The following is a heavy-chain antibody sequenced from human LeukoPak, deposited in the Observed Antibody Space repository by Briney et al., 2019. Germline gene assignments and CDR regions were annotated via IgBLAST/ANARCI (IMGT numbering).Heavy chain of an antibody. D-gene: IGHD1-14*01. J-gene: IGHJ4*02. V-gene: IGHV3-53*01. CDR1: GFTFSSYW. CDR2: IYADGGT. Sequence: GGSLRLSCAASGFTFSSYWMTWVRQAPGKGLEWVSDIYADGGTHYADSVKGRFTISRDISKNTLYLQMNSLRAEDTAVYYCATPLTGLNYWGQGTLVTVSS. CDR3: ATPLTGLNY.